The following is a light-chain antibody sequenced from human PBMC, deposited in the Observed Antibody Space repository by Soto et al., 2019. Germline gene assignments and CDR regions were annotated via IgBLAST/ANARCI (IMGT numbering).Light chain of an antibody. CDR1: QSISSW. J-gene: IGKJ5*01. Sequence: DIQMTHYPSTLSASVGDRVNITCRASQSISSWLAWYQQKPGKAPKLLIYAASSLQSGVPSRFSGSGSGTEFTLTISSLQPEDFATYYCQQHGQWTITFGQGTRLEIK. CDR3: QQHGQWTIT. V-gene: IGKV1-5*01. CDR2: AAS.